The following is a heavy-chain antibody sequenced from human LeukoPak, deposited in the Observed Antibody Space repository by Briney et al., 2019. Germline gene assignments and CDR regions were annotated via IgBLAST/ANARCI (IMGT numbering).Heavy chain of an antibody. D-gene: IGHD2-2*01. V-gene: IGHV4-39*01. CDR3: ARGKDCSSTSCYGGYYFDY. CDR2: IYYSGST. CDR1: GGSISSSSYY. Sequence: SETLSLTCTVSGGSISSSSYYWGWIRQPPGKGLEWIGSIYYSGSTYYNPSLKSRVTISVDTSKNQFSLKLSSVTAADTAVYYCARGKDCSSTSCYGGYYFDYWGQGALVTVSS. J-gene: IGHJ4*02.